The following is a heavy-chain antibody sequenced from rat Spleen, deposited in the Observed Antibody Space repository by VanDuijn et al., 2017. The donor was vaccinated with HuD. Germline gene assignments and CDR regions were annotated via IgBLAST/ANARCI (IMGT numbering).Heavy chain of an antibody. CDR3: TTYGGLRNWFAY. Sequence: EVQLVESGGGLVQPGRSLKLSCVASGFTFNNYWMTWIRQAPGKGLEWVASINFDGSGTYYRDSVKGRFTFSRNNANNTLYLQMDSLRSEDTATYYCTTYGGLRNWFAYWGQGTLVTVSS. CDR2: INFDGSGT. D-gene: IGHD4-1*01. CDR1: GFTFNNYW. V-gene: IGHV5-31*01. J-gene: IGHJ3*01.